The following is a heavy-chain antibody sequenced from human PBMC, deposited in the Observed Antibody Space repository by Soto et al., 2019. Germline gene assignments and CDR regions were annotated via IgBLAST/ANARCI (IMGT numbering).Heavy chain of an antibody. D-gene: IGHD6-19*01. J-gene: IGHJ4*02. CDR1: GYTFTSYD. CDR2: MDPKSGYT. CDR3: ARGRGWRDN. Sequence: QVQLVQSGAEVKKPGASVKVSCKASGYTFTSYDINWVRQAAGHGLEWMGWMDPKSGYTDYAQEFQGRVTMTRNTSISTAYMELSSLRSEDTAVYYCARGRGWRDNWGQGTLVTVSS. V-gene: IGHV1-8*01.